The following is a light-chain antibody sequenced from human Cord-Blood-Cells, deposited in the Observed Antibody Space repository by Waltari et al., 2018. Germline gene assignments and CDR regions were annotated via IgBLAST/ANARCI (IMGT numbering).Light chain of an antibody. V-gene: IGLV2-23*01. CDR1: SSDVGSYNL. Sequence: QSALTQPASVSGSPGQSITISCTGTSSDVGSYNLVSWYQKHPGKAPKLRIYEGSKRPSGVSNRFSGSKSGNTASLTISGLQAEDDADYYCCSYAGSSTYVFGTGTKVTVL. J-gene: IGLJ1*01. CDR3: CSYAGSSTYV. CDR2: EGS.